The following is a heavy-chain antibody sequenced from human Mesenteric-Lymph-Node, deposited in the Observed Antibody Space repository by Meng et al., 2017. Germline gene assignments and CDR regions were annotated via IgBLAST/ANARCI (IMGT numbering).Heavy chain of an antibody. CDR1: GFTFSYYS. CDR3: ARRASAGYYNDY. J-gene: IGHJ4*02. D-gene: IGHD3-9*01. CDR2: INDNGGST. Sequence: GESLKISCAASGFTFSYYSMHWVRQAPGKGLESISAINDNGGSTYYADSVKGRFTISRDNSKNTLYLQMGSLRVEDTAVYYCARRASAGYYNDYWGQGTLVTVSS. V-gene: IGHV3-64*02.